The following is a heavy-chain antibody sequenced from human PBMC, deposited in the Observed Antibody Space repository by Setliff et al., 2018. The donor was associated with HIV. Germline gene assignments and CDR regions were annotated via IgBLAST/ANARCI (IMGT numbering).Heavy chain of an antibody. CDR2: IYTSGST. D-gene: IGHD6-19*01. J-gene: IGHJ6*03. CDR1: DASINSYF. Sequence: SETLSLTCTVSDASINSYFWSWIRQPAGKGLEWIGRIYTSGSTNYNPSLKSRVTMSVDTSKNQFSLKLSSVTAADTAVYYCARVPPRIAVAGLYMDVWGKGTTVTVSS. CDR3: ARVPPRIAVAGLYMDV. V-gene: IGHV4-4*07.